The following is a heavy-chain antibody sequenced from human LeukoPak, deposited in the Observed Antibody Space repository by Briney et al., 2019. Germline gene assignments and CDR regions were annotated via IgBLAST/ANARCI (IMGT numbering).Heavy chain of an antibody. D-gene: IGHD2-2*01. V-gene: IGHV4-39*07. CDR2: INHSGST. J-gene: IGHJ4*02. Sequence: SETLSLTCTVSGGSISSSSYYWGWIRQPPGKGLEWIGEINHSGSTNYNPSLKSRVTISVDTSKNQFSLKLSSVTAADTAVYYCARIHCSSTSCHHYWGQGTLVTVSS. CDR3: ARIHCSSTSCHHY. CDR1: GGSISSSSYY.